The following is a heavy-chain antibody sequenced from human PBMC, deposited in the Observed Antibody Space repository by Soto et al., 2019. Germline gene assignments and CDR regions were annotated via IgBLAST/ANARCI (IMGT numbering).Heavy chain of an antibody. CDR2: IYGSGRGI. D-gene: IGHD2-21*02. J-gene: IGHJ4*02. CDR1: GFTFSNYA. V-gene: IGHV3-23*05. CDR3: AKDAVPGDGWWLLDH. Sequence: EVQLLESGGGLAHPGGSPRLSCTASGFTFSNYAMAWVRQAPGRGLECVAGIYGSGRGIEYADSVKGRFTISRANSKNTVYLEMNSLRGDDTAVYYCAKDAVPGDGWWLLDHWGQGTVVTVSS.